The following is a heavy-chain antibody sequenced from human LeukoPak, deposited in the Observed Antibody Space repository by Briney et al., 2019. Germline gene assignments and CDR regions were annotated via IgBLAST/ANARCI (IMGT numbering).Heavy chain of an antibody. CDR3: AKGAWTLDS. V-gene: IGHV4-59*01. CDR1: GGSISSYH. J-gene: IGHJ4*02. CDR2: TYDSGTT. Sequence: PSETLSLTCTVSGGSISSYHWSWIRQPPGKRLEWIGRTYDSGTTHYNPSLQSRVTISVDTSKNQFSLNLRSVTAADTAVYYCAKGAWTLDSWGQGALVTVSS. D-gene: IGHD1-1*01.